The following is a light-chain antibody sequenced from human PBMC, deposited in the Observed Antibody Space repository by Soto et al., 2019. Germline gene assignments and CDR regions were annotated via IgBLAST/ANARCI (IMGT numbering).Light chain of an antibody. Sequence: EIVLTQSPGTLALSPGERATLSCRASQSVSTNNLAWYQRKPGQAPRLLIYGASSRATDIPARCSGSGSGTDFPLTITRLEPEDFAVYYCQQYGSSPPTFGQGTKVEIK. J-gene: IGKJ1*01. CDR2: GAS. CDR1: QSVSTNN. V-gene: IGKV3-20*01. CDR3: QQYGSSPPT.